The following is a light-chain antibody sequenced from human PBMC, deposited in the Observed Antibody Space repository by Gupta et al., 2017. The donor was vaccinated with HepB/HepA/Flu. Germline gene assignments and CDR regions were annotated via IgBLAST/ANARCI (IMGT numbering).Light chain of an antibody. Sequence: LTQSPGPLSLSPGETATLSCRTSQSVSSSFLAWYQKKPGQAPRLLIYGASRRATGIPDSCSGSGSGTDITLTISRLEPDDSAVYFCQQYGDSPQTFGQGTKVEIE. CDR2: GAS. CDR3: QQYGDSPQT. J-gene: IGKJ1*01. CDR1: QSVSSSF. V-gene: IGKV3-20*01.